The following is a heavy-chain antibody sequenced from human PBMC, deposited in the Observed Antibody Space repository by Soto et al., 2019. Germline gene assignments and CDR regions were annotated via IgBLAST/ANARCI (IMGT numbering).Heavy chain of an antibody. CDR2: ISAYNGNT. Sequence: ASVKVSCKASGYTFTSYGISCVRQAPGQGLEWMGWISAYNGNTNYAQKLQGRVTMTTDTSTSTAYMELRSLRSDDTAVYYCARDYDSSGYYPHDYWGQGTLVTVSS. D-gene: IGHD3-22*01. CDR1: GYTFTSYG. V-gene: IGHV1-18*04. J-gene: IGHJ4*02. CDR3: ARDYDSSGYYPHDY.